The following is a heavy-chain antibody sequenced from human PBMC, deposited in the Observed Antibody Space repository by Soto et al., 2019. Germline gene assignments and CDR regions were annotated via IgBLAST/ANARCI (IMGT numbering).Heavy chain of an antibody. Sequence: VKCSWKTAGDAFSIYAISCGIQDTGQGLDWMGGIIPIFGTANYAQKFQGRVTITADESTSTAYMELSSLRSEDTAVYYCARGKYYDSSGYYNFNAFDTGGQGTMVTVSS. CDR1: GDAFSIYA. CDR2: IIPIFGTA. J-gene: IGHJ3*02. D-gene: IGHD3-22*01. CDR3: ARGKYYDSSGYYNFNAFDT. V-gene: IGHV1-69*01.